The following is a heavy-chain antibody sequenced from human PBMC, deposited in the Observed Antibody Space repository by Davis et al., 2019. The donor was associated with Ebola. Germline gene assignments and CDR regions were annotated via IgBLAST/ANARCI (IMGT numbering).Heavy chain of an antibody. Sequence: GESLKISCAASGFTFSSYAMTWVRQAPGKGLEWLSYISSSSTTIFYADSVKGRFTISRDNAKNSLYLQMNSLRAEDTAVYYCAREPYYGSGSGGWGQGTLVTVSS. CDR2: ISSSSTTI. J-gene: IGHJ4*02. CDR1: GFTFSSYA. CDR3: AREPYYGSGSGG. D-gene: IGHD3-10*01. V-gene: IGHV3-48*04.